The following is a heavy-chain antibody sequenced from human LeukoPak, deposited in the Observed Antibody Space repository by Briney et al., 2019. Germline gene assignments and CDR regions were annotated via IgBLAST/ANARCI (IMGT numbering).Heavy chain of an antibody. CDR2: ISYDGSNK. CDR3: AGNYYYYYGMDV. Sequence: PGGSLRLSCAASGFTFSSYGMHWVRQAPGKGLEWVAVISYDGSNKYCADSVKGRFTISRDNSKNTLYLQMNSLRAEDTAVYYCAGNYYYYYGMDVWGQGTTVTVSS. J-gene: IGHJ6*02. CDR1: GFTFSSYG. V-gene: IGHV3-30*03.